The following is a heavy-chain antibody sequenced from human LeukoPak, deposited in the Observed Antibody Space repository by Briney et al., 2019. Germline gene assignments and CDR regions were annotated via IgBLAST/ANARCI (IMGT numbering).Heavy chain of an antibody. J-gene: IGHJ2*01. D-gene: IGHD3-16*01. CDR2: ISGSAVGT. V-gene: IGHV3-23*01. CDR3: AKLGTYWYFDV. Sequence: GGSLRLSCAASGFAFNLYGMAWVRQAPGKGLEWVSGISGSAVGTYYADSVKGRFTISRDNPKNVLFLQMNNLRVEDTAVYFCAKLGTYWYFDVWGRGTPVTVSS. CDR1: GFAFNLYG.